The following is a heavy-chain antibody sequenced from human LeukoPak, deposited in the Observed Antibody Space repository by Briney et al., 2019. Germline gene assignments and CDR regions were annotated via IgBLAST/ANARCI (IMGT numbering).Heavy chain of an antibody. V-gene: IGHV4-39*07. CDR3: AKSNGYGLVGI. J-gene: IGHJ3*02. Sequence: SETLSLACTVSGGSISTSNYYWGWIRQPPGKGLEWIGNIFYSGSTYYSPSLRSRVTISLDTSRNQFSLKLNSVTAADTAVYYCAKSNGYGLVGIWGQGTMVTVSS. CDR2: IFYSGST. CDR1: GGSISTSNYY. D-gene: IGHD3-10*01.